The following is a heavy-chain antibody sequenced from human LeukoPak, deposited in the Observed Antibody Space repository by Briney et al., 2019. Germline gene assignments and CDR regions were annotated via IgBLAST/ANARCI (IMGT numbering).Heavy chain of an antibody. CDR1: GFIFSTYA. J-gene: IGHJ4*02. Sequence: GGSLRLSCAASGFIFSTYAMSWVRQAPGKGLEWVSAITGSGGTTNYADSVKGRFTISRNNSKNTLYLQMNSLRAEDTAVYYCAEDRYHWNDVYDYFDYWGQGTLVTVSS. CDR3: AEDRYHWNDVYDYFDY. V-gene: IGHV3-23*01. D-gene: IGHD1-20*01. CDR2: ITGSGGTT.